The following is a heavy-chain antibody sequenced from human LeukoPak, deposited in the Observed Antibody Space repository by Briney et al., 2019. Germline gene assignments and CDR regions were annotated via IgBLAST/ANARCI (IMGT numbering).Heavy chain of an antibody. V-gene: IGHV1-69*04. CDR2: IIPILGIA. Sequence: ASVKVSCKASGGTFSSYAISWVRQAPGQGLEWMGRIIPILGIANYAPKFQGRVTITADKSTSTAYMELSSLTSEDTAVYYCASDGIEGDYYYMDVWGRGTTVTVSS. J-gene: IGHJ6*03. D-gene: IGHD1-14*01. CDR1: GGTFSSYA. CDR3: ASDGIEGDYYYMDV.